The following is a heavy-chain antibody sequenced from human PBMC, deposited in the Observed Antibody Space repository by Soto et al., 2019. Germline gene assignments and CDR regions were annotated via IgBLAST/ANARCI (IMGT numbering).Heavy chain of an antibody. Sequence: ASVKVSCKASGYTFTSYAMNWVLQAPGQGLEWMGWINTNTGNPTYAQGFTGRFVFSLDTSVSTAYLQICSLKAEDTAVYYCARGQRYYYDSSGGYWGQGTLVTVSS. V-gene: IGHV7-4-1*01. CDR3: ARGQRYYYDSSGGY. CDR2: INTNTGNP. J-gene: IGHJ4*02. CDR1: GYTFTSYA. D-gene: IGHD3-22*01.